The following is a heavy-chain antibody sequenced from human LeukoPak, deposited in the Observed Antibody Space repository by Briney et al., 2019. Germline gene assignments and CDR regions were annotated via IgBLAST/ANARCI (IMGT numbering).Heavy chain of an antibody. CDR1: GGTFSSYA. V-gene: IGHV1-69*05. CDR3: ARADRYCSNTNCYYYFDY. D-gene: IGHD2-2*01. J-gene: IGHJ4*02. CDR2: FIPIFGTT. Sequence: GASVKVSCKASGGTFSSYAISWVRQAPGQGFEWMGGFIPIFGTTNYAQRFQGRVTITTDDSTGTSYMELSSLRSEDTAVYYCARADRYCSNTNCYYYFDYWGQGTLVTVSS.